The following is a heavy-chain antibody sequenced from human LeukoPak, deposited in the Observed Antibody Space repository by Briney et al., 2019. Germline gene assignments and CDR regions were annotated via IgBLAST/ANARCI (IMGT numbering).Heavy chain of an antibody. J-gene: IGHJ4*02. CDR2: INPNSGGT. CDR3: ARTYYYGSGSSGY. V-gene: IGHV1-2*02. Sequence: ASVKVSCKASGYTFTGYYTHWVRQAPGQGLEWMGWINPNSGGTNYAQKFQGRVTMTRDTSISTAYMELSRLRSDDTAVYYCARTYYYGSGSSGYWGQGTLVTVSS. CDR1: GYTFTGYY. D-gene: IGHD3-10*01.